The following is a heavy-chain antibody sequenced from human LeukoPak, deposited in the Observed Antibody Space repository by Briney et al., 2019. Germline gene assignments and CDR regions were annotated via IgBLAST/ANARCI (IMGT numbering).Heavy chain of an antibody. Sequence: GGSLRLSCEASGFTFSSYNMNWVRQAPGKRLEWVSSITSSSSYVFYADSVKGRFTISRDNAKNSLYLQMNSLRAEDTAVYYCARGSRHYDSSGYYYVARGLDYWGQGTLVTVSS. D-gene: IGHD3-22*01. V-gene: IGHV3-21*01. CDR3: ARGSRHYDSSGYYYVARGLDY. CDR2: ITSSSSYV. J-gene: IGHJ4*02. CDR1: GFTFSSYN.